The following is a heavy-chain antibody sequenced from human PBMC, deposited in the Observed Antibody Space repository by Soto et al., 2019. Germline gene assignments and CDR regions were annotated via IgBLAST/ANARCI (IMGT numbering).Heavy chain of an antibody. Sequence: GASVKVSCKASGYTLTSYDINWVRQATGQGLEWMGWMNPNSGNTGYAQKFQGRVTMTRNTSISTAYMELSSLRSEDTAVYYCARGRPFYKTTVTTGSSGRGLTWFGPWGQGTLVTVSS. CDR2: MNPNSGNT. CDR3: ARGRPFYKTTVTTGSSGRGLTWFGP. J-gene: IGHJ5*02. D-gene: IGHD4-17*01. V-gene: IGHV1-8*01. CDR1: GYTLTSYD.